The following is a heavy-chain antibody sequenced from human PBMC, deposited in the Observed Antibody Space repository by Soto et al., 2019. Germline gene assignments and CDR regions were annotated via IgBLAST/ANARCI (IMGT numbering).Heavy chain of an antibody. CDR3: ARDYFPVGYYGYPPFAP. CDR2: ISAYNGNT. CDR1: GYTFTSYG. J-gene: IGHJ5*02. V-gene: IGHV1-18*01. D-gene: IGHD3-10*01. Sequence: ASVKVSCKASGYTFTSYGISWVRQAPGQGLEWMGWISAYNGNTNYAQKLQGRVTMTTDTSTSTAYMELRSLRSDDTAVYYCARDYFPVGYYGYPPFAPGARGTLAPV.